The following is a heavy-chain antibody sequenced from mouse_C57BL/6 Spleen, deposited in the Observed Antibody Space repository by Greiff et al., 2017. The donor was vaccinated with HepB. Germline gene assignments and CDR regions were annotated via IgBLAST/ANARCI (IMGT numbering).Heavy chain of an antibody. CDR1: GFTFSSYA. D-gene: IGHD1-1*01. CDR2: ISSGGDYI. J-gene: IGHJ4*01. Sequence: EVQLVESGEGLVKPGGSLKLSCAASGFTFSSYAMSWVRQTPEKRLEWVAYISSGGDYIYYADTVKGRFTISRDNARNTLYLQMSSLKSEDTAMYYCTRDKHYGSSHSPCYAMDYWGQGTSVTVSS. CDR3: TRDKHYGSSHSPCYAMDY. V-gene: IGHV5-9-1*02.